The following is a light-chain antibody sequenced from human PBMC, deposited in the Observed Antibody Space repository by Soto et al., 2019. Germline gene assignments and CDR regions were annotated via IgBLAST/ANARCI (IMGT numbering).Light chain of an antibody. Sequence: NFMLTQPHSVSESPGKTVTISCTRSSGSIASNYVQWYQQRPGSAPTPVIYEDGQRPSGVPDRFSGSIDSSSNSASLPISRLQTEDEADYYCQSFDATIVVFGGGTKLTVL. CDR2: EDG. J-gene: IGLJ2*01. CDR1: SGSIASNY. V-gene: IGLV6-57*04. CDR3: QSFDATIVV.